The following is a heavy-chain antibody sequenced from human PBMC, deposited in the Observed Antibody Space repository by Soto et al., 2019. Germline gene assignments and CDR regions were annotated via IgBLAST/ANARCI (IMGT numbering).Heavy chain of an antibody. Sequence: SGPTLVNPTETLTLTCTISGFSLATRGMCLTWIRQPPGKALEWLALIDWSGDKNYTTSLRPRLTLSKGTSKNQVVRKMTNMNPVDTGTYYCSRMVTGGTSDWIHLDYRGQGTLVTVSS. J-gene: IGHJ4*02. V-gene: IGHV2-70*01. CDR3: SRMVTGGTSDWIHLDY. CDR2: IDWSGDK. D-gene: IGHD5-18*01. CDR1: GFSLATRGMC.